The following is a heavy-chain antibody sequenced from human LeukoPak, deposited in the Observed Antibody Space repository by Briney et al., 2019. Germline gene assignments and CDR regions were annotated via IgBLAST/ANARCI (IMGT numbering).Heavy chain of an antibody. Sequence: TGGSLRLSCAASGFTFSSYGMHWVRQAPGKGLEWVAVISYDGSNKYYADSVKGRFTISRDNSKNTLYLQMNSLRAEDTAVYYCARERLEQWLVRYFQHWGQGTLVTVSS. D-gene: IGHD6-19*01. CDR1: GFTFSSYG. CDR3: ARERLEQWLVRYFQH. CDR2: ISYDGSNK. J-gene: IGHJ1*01. V-gene: IGHV3-30*03.